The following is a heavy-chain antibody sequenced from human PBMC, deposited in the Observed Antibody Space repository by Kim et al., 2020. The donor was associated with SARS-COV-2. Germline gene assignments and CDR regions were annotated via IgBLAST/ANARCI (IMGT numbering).Heavy chain of an antibody. D-gene: IGHD3-9*01. CDR3: VTGAGWLIDY. Sequence: TDYNPTLMGRLTISGDSSKNQFSLRLNSVTAADTAFYYCVTGAGWLIDYWGQGTLVTVS. CDR2: T. J-gene: IGHJ4*02. V-gene: IGHV4-59*03.